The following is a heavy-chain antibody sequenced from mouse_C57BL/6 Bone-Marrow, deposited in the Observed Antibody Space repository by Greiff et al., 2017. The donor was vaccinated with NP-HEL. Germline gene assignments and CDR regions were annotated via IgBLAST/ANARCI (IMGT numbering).Heavy chain of an antibody. Sequence: VKLQESGPGLVAPSQSLSITCTVSGFSLTSYGVHWVRQPPGKGLEWLVVIWSDGSTNYNSALKSRLSISKDNSKSQVFLKMNSLQTDDTAMYYCGRQEGKSDYYAMDYWGQGTSVTVSS. D-gene: IGHD2-1*01. J-gene: IGHJ4*01. CDR3: GRQEGKSDYYAMDY. CDR1: GFSLTSYG. CDR2: IWSDGST. V-gene: IGHV2-6-1*01.